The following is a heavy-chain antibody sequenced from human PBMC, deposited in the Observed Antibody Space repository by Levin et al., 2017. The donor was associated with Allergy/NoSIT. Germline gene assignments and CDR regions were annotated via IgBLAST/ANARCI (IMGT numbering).Heavy chain of an antibody. V-gene: IGHV3-21*01. CDR3: ARESSGWYSDSGGMDV. CDR2: INSGSRYI. CDR1: GFTFSTYN. D-gene: IGHD6-19*01. Sequence: GESLKISCAASGFTFSTYNMNWVRQAPGKGLEWISSINSGSRYIYYADSVRGRFTISRDNAKNSLYLQMDSLRAEDTAVYYCARESSGWYSDSGGMDVWGQGTTVTVSS. J-gene: IGHJ6*02.